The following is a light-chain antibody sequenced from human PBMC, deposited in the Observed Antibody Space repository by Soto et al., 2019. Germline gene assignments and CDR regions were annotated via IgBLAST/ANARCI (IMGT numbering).Light chain of an antibody. CDR2: DAS. CDR3: QQRSSWPLT. V-gene: IGKV3-11*01. CDR1: QSISRY. Sequence: EIVLTQSPATLSLSPGESATLSCRASQSISRYLAWYQHKPGQAPRLLIFDASNRATGIPARFSGSGSGTDFPLTISSLEPEDFAVYYCQQRSSWPLTFGGGKKVEIK. J-gene: IGKJ4*01.